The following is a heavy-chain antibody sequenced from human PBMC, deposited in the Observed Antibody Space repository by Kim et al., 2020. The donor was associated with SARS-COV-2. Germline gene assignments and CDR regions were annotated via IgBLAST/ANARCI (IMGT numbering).Heavy chain of an antibody. V-gene: IGHV5-51*01. D-gene: IGHD1-26*01. Sequence: GESLKISCKGSGYSFTSYWIGWVRQMPGKGLEWMGIIYPGDSDTRYSPSFQGQVTISADKSISTAYLQWSSLKASDTAMYYCASLKWELLREGYYGMDVWGQGPTVTVSS. CDR1: GYSFTSYW. CDR3: ASLKWELLREGYYGMDV. J-gene: IGHJ6*02. CDR2: IYPGDSDT.